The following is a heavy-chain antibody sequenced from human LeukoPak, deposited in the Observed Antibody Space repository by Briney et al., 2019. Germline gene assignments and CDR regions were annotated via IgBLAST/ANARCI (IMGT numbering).Heavy chain of an antibody. CDR3: AKDRGGSRTYQKSLDV. CDR2: IRSDEVSK. CDR1: GFTFRSYA. V-gene: IGHV3-30*02. Sequence: GGSLRLSCAASGFTFRSYAMHWVRQAPGKGLEWVALIRSDEVSKYYADSVKGRFTLSRDNSKKTLFLQMNSLRVEDTAIYYCAKDRGGSRTYQKSLDVWGQGTTVTFSS. D-gene: IGHD3-10*01. J-gene: IGHJ6*02.